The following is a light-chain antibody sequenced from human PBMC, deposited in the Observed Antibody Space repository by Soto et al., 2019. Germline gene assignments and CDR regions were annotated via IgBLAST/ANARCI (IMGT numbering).Light chain of an antibody. CDR1: QSVSSW. CDR2: KAS. V-gene: IGKV1-5*03. CDR3: QQLDSYPRT. J-gene: IGKJ3*01. Sequence: DIQMTQSPSTLSASVGDRVTITCRASQSVSSWLAWYQQKPGKPPKLLIYKASTLESGVPSRFSGSGSGTDFTLTISSLQPEDFATYYCQQLDSYPRTFGPGTKVDIK.